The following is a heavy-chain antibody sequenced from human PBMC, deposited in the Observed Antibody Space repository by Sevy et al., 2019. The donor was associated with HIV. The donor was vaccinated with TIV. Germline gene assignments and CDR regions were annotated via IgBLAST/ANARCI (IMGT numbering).Heavy chain of an antibody. CDR2: TYYRSKWYN. J-gene: IGHJ3*02. CDR3: AKADCSSTSCYQNDAFDI. Sequence: QSQTLSLTCAISGDSVSSNSAAWNWIRQSPSRGLEWLGRTYYRSKWYNDYAVSVKSRITINPDTSKNQFSLQLNSVTPEDTAVYYCAKADCSSTSCYQNDAFDIWGQGTMVTVSS. V-gene: IGHV6-1*01. D-gene: IGHD2-2*01. CDR1: GDSVSSNSAA.